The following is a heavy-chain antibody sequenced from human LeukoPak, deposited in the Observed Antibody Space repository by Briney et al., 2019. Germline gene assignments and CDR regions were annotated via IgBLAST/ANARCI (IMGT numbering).Heavy chain of an antibody. V-gene: IGHV4-59*11. J-gene: IGHJ5*02. CDR1: GGSISSHY. CDR2: IYYSGST. Sequence: SETLSLTCTVSGGSISSHYGSWIRQPPGKGLEWIGYIYYSGSTNYNPSLKSRVTISVDTSKNQFSLKLSSVTAADTAVYYCARDVGSPGANWFDPWGQGTLVTVSS. CDR3: ARDVGSPGANWFDP. D-gene: IGHD1-26*01.